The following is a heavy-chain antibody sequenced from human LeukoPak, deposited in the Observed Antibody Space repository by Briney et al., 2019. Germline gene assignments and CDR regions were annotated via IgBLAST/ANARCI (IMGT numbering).Heavy chain of an antibody. D-gene: IGHD6-13*01. CDR3: ARDSGSDSSNGYGKWLAP. CDR1: GYTFTSYY. V-gene: IGHV1-18*01. J-gene: IGHJ5*02. CDR2: ISAYNGIT. Sequence: ASVKVSCTASGYTFTSYYINWVRQAPGQGLEWMGWISAYNGITNYAQKLQDRVTMTTDTSTSTAYMELRSLTSDDTAVYYCARDSGSDSSNGYGKWLAPWGQGTLVTVSS.